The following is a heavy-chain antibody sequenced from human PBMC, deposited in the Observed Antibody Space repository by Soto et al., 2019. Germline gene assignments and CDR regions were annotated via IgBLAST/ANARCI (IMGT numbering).Heavy chain of an antibody. CDR1: GYTLAELS. J-gene: IGHJ6*02. CDR3: VYYCAKSNYGGDDYFQYGLDV. D-gene: IGHD2-21*02. V-gene: IGHV1-24*01. CDR2: FDPEDGET. Sequence: ASVTVSCKVSGYTLAELSMHWVRQAPGKGLEGMGGFDPEDGETIYAQKFQGRVTMTEDTSTDTAYLELSGLRSDDTADDTAVYYCAKSNYGGDDYFQYGLDVWGQGTTVTVSS.